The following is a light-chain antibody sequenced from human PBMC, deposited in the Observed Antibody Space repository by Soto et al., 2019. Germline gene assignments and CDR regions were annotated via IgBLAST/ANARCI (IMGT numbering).Light chain of an antibody. CDR2: GAS. V-gene: IGKV3-15*01. CDR1: QNVGTN. CDR3: QQYSKWPPYT. Sequence: EIVMTQYPATLSVSPGERATLSCRASQNVGTNLAWFQQKPGQAPRLLIYGASTRATGSPAWVRVSGSGTEVTLIISSLHSEDFVVYYCQQYSKWPPYTFGQGTKLEIK. J-gene: IGKJ2*01.